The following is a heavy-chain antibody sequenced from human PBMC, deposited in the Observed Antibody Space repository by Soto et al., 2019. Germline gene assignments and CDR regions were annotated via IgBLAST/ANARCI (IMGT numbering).Heavy chain of an antibody. Sequence: WGSLRLSCAASGFTLSRHTMNWVRQAPGKGLEWVSFIGSRTSDIYYADSVKGRFTISRDNAKNSLYLDLTRLRAVDTAVYFCLRDYYDTSGYPNTLDMWGQGTMVTVSS. J-gene: IGHJ3*02. D-gene: IGHD3-22*01. V-gene: IGHV3-21*01. CDR2: IGSRTSDI. CDR1: GFTLSRHT. CDR3: LRDYYDTSGYPNTLDM.